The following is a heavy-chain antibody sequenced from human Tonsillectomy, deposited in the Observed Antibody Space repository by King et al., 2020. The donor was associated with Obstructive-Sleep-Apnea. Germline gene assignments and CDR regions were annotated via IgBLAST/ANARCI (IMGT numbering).Heavy chain of an antibody. CDR3: ARDIVATTFFTDAFDI. J-gene: IGHJ3*02. CDR1: GFTVSSNY. Sequence: QLVQSGGGMVQPGGSLRLSCAASGFTVSSNYMSWVRQAPGKGLEWVSIIYSGGSTYYADSVKGRFTISRDNSKNTLYLQMNSLSAEDTAVYYCARDIVATTFFTDAFDIWGQGTMVTVSS. CDR2: IYSGGST. V-gene: IGHV3-66*01. D-gene: IGHD5-12*01.